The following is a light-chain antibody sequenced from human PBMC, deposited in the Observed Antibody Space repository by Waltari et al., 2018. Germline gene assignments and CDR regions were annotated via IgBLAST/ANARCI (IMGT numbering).Light chain of an antibody. CDR1: QSISNY. Sequence: DIQMTQSPSSLSASVGDTVTITCRASQSISNYLAWYQQKPGEAPILLIYKASILKSGVPARFSGSGAGTQFPLTISSLQPGDFATYYCQQYNTYSSFGQGTKLEIK. CDR3: QQYNTYSS. V-gene: IGKV1-5*03. J-gene: IGKJ2*01. CDR2: KAS.